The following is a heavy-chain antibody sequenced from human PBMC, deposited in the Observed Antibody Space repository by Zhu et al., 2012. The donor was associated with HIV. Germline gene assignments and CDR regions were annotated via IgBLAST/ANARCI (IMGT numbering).Heavy chain of an antibody. J-gene: IGHJ4*02. D-gene: IGHD3-22*01. CDR3: ARQSYYYDSSGYYYVDY. CDR2: ITHSGDTI. CDR1: GFTFSDYY. Sequence: QVQLVESGGGLVKPGGSLRLSCAASGFTFSDYYMSWIRQASGKGLEWISYITHSGDTIYYADSVRGRFTISRDNAKDSLYLQMNSLRAEDTAVYYCARQSYYYDSSGYYYVDYWGQGTLVTVSS. V-gene: IGHV3-11*04.